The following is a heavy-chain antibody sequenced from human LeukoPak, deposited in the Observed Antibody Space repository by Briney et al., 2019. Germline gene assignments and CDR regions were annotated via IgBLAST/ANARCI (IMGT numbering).Heavy chain of an antibody. CDR3: ARVGARGALWFGEVYTTTVGMDV. Sequence: GGSLRLSCAASGFTFSSYEMNWVRQAPGKGLEWVSYISSSGSTIYYADSVKGRFAISRDNAKNSLYLQMNSLRAEDTAVYYCARVGARGALWFGEVYTTTVGMDVWGQGTTVTVSS. CDR1: GFTFSSYE. D-gene: IGHD3-10*01. J-gene: IGHJ6*02. CDR2: ISSSGSTI. V-gene: IGHV3-48*03.